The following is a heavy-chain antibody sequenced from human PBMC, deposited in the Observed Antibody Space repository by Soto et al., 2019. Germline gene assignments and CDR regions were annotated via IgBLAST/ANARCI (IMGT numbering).Heavy chain of an antibody. CDR3: ARDPDYEYCSGDDAQSYYFAY. J-gene: IGHJ4*02. V-gene: IGHV4-59*01. Sequence: LSRTCTVPGGSISSYYWSWIRQPPGTGLEWIGHIYYSGSTNYNPSLKSRVTISVDTSKNQFSLKLSSVTAADTAVYYCARDPDYEYCSGDDAQSYYFAYRAQG. D-gene: IGHD2-15*01. CDR1: GGSISSYY. CDR2: IYYSGST.